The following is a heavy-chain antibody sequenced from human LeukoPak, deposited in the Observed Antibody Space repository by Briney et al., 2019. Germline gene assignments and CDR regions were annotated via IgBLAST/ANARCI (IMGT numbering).Heavy chain of an antibody. D-gene: IGHD3-22*01. V-gene: IGHV4-39*01. CDR1: GGSFSSSSYY. CDR2: IYYSGST. CDR3: ARHNYDSSGFLKY. J-gene: IGHJ4*02. Sequence: SETLSLTCTVSGGSFSSSSYYWGWIRQPPGKGLEWIGSIYYSGSTYYNPSLKGRVTISVDTSKNQFSLKLSSVTAADTAVYYCARHNYDSSGFLKYWGQGTLVTVSS.